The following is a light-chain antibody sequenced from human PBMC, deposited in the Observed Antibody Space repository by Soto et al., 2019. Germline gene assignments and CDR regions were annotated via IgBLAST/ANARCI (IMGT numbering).Light chain of an antibody. V-gene: IGKV1-5*03. CDR1: QSISTW. J-gene: IGKJ1*01. CDR2: KAS. Sequence: DIQMTQSPSTLSAFVGDRVTITCRASQSISTWLAWFQQKPGKAPRLLIYKASDFETGVPSRFSGSGSETEFTLTISSLQPDDFATYDCQQYDTYPWTFGQGTKVELK. CDR3: QQYDTYPWT.